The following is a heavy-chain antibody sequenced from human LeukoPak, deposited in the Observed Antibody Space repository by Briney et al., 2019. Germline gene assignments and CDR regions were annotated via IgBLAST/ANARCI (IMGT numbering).Heavy chain of an antibody. CDR2: IRGSGGST. Sequence: GGSLRLSCAASGFTFSSYAMSWVRQAPGKGLEWVSAIRGSGGSTYYADSVKGRFTISRDNSKNTLYLQMNSLRAEDTAVYYCAATYGSGSYYSPGDYWGQGTLVTVSS. V-gene: IGHV3-23*01. CDR1: GFTFSSYA. D-gene: IGHD3-10*01. CDR3: AATYGSGSYYSPGDY. J-gene: IGHJ4*02.